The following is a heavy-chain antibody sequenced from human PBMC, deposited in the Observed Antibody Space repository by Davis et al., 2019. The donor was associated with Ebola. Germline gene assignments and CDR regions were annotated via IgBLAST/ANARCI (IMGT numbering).Heavy chain of an antibody. CDR3: AKDTTTFCAGDCYRTQFDY. J-gene: IGHJ4*02. V-gene: IGHV3-66*02. D-gene: IGHD2-21*02. CDR2: IYSGGST. CDR1: GFILIGYS. Sequence: GGSLRLSCAASGFILIGYSMSWVRQAPGKGLEWVSVIYSGGSTYYADSVKGRFTISRDNSKNTLYLQMNSLRPEDTAVYYCAKDTTTFCAGDCYRTQFDYWGQGTLVTVSS.